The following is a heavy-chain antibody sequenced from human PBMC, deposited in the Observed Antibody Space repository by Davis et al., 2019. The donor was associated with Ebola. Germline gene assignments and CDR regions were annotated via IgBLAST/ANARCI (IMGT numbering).Heavy chain of an antibody. J-gene: IGHJ4*02. V-gene: IGHV3-74*01. CDR3: ARAHYDSSGSFDY. Sequence: HTGGSLRLSCAASGFIFSSYWMHWVRQVPGKGLVWVSRISTDGSDTNYADSVKGRFTISRDNAKNTLYLQMNSLRAEDTAVYYCARAHYDSSGSFDYWGQGTLVTVSS. CDR2: ISTDGSDT. CDR1: GFIFSSYW. D-gene: IGHD3-22*01.